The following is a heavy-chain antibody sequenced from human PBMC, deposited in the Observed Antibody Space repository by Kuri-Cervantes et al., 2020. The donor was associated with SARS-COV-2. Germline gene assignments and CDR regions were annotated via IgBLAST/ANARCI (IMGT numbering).Heavy chain of an antibody. CDR2: FNSKTAGGTT. D-gene: IGHD6-19*01. CDR3: ATGSTSGWYRRDFDF. CDR1: GVSVSGGTYY. J-gene: IGHJ4*02. Sequence: ETLSLTCAVSGVSVSGGTYYWSWIRQPAGKGLEWVGRFNSKTAGGTTVYAAPVKGRFTISRDDSRDTLYLQMNSLKTEDTAVYYCATGSTSGWYRRDFDFWGLGTLVTVSS. V-gene: IGHV3-15*01.